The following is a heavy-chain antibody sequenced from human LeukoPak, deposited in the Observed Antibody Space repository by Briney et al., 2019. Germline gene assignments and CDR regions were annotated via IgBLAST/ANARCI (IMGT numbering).Heavy chain of an antibody. D-gene: IGHD2-2*01. J-gene: IGHJ4*02. Sequence: SETLSLTCAVSGGSISSSSYYWGWIRQPPGKGLEWIGRIYYSGSTYYNPSLKSRVTISLDTSKNQFSLKLSSVTAADTAVYYCARQGAGEVVVVPAAMLNFDYWGQGTLVTVSS. V-gene: IGHV4-39*01. CDR1: GGSISSSSYY. CDR2: IYYSGST. CDR3: ARQGAGEVVVVPAAMLNFDY.